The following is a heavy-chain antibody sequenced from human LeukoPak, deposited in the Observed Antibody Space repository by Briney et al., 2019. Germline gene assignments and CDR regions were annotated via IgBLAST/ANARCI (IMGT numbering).Heavy chain of an antibody. CDR3: ARVRYCSSTTCRGAFDI. D-gene: IGHD2-2*01. V-gene: IGHV3-72*01. Sequence: PGGSLRLSCAASGFTFSDHYMDWVRQAPGKGLEWVGRTRNKANSYTTEYAASVKGRFTISRADSENSLYLQMNSLKTEDTAVCYCARVRYCSSTTCRGAFDIWGQGTMVTVSS. CDR2: TRNKANSYTT. CDR1: GFTFSDHY. J-gene: IGHJ3*02.